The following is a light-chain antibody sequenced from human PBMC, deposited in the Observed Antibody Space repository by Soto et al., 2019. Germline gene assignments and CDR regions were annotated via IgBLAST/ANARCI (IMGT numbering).Light chain of an antibody. Sequence: EIVWTQSPATLSLSPEERASVSSTATESVGTFFAWYQQKPCQAPMLLIYDASNRATGIPARFSGSGSGTDFTLTITSLEPEDFAAYYCQKCYNWPQWTFGQGTKVDIK. CDR1: ESVGTF. V-gene: IGKV3-11*01. J-gene: IGKJ1*01. CDR3: QKCYNWPQWT. CDR2: DAS.